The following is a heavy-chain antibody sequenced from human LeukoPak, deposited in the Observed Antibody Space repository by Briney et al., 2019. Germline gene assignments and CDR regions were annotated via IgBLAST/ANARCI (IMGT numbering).Heavy chain of an antibody. Sequence: ASVKVSCKASGGTFSSYAISWVRQAPGQGLEWMGGIIPIFGTANYAQKFQGRVTITADESTSTAYMELSSLRSEDTAVYYCARNSGKTYYYDSSGYYSLLRAFDIWGQGTMVTVSS. D-gene: IGHD3-22*01. CDR2: IIPIFGTA. CDR3: ARNSGKTYYYDSSGYYSLLRAFDI. CDR1: GGTFSSYA. J-gene: IGHJ3*02. V-gene: IGHV1-69*13.